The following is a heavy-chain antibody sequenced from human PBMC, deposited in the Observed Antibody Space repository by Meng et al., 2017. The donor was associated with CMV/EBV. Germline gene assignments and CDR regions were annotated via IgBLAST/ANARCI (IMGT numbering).Heavy chain of an antibody. Sequence: SWAASGFKFSDYVVQWVRQAPGKVPEWLATLSQDGTYTASADSVRGRFTISRDNSRNMLYLDMSSLRVDDTAVYFCVREFSRDVFFDHWGQGTLVTVSS. CDR1: GFKFSDYV. CDR2: LSQDGTYT. CDR3: VREFSRDVFFDH. V-gene: IGHV3-30*04. J-gene: IGHJ4*02. D-gene: IGHD3-16*01.